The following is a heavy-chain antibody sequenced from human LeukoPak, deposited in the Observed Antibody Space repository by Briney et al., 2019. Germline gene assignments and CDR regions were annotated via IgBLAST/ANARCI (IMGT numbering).Heavy chain of an antibody. Sequence: SGTLSLTCTVSGGSISSYYWSWIRQPPGKGLEWIGYIYYSGSTNYNPSLKSRVTISVDTSKNQFSLKLSSVTAADTAIYYCATLNSSGWSTGWGQGTLVTVSS. V-gene: IGHV4-59*08. J-gene: IGHJ4*02. CDR3: ATLNSSGWSTG. CDR1: GGSISSYY. CDR2: IYYSGST. D-gene: IGHD6-19*01.